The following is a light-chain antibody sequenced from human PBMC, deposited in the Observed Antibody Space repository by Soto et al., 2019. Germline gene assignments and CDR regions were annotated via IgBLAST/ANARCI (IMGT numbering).Light chain of an antibody. V-gene: IGLV1-40*01. CDR2: GNS. CDR1: SSNIGAGYD. CDR3: LSYDSSLSGVV. J-gene: IGLJ2*01. Sequence: QSVLTQPPSVSGAPGQRVTISCTGSSSNIGAGYDVHWYQQLPGTAPKLLISGNSNRPSGVPDRFSGSKSGTSASLAITGLQAEDEADYYCLSYDSSLSGVVFGGGTQLTVL.